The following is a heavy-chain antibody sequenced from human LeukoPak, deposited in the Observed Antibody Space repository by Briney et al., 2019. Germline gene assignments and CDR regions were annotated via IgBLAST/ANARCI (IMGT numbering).Heavy chain of an antibody. CDR2: IKQDGGET. CDR1: GFTFSSYW. J-gene: IGHJ6*03. D-gene: IGHD6-6*01. CDR3: AKDVVTWYSSSSGGLYYYYMDV. V-gene: IGHV3-7*01. Sequence: QPGGSLRLSCAASGFTFSSYWMSWVRQAPGKGLEWVANIKQDGGETFYVDSVKGRFTISRDNAKNSLYLQMNSLRAEDTAVYYCAKDVVTWYSSSSGGLYYYYMDVWGKGTTVTVSS.